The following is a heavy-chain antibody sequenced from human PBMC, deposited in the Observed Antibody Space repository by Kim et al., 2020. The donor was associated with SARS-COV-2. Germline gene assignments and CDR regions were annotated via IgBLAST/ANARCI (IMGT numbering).Heavy chain of an antibody. V-gene: IGHV7-4-1*02. CDR1: GYTFTSYA. Sequence: ASVKVSCKASGYTFTSYAMNWVRHAPGQGLEWMGWINTNTGNPTYAQGFTGRFVFSLDTSVSTAYLQISSLKAEDTAVYYCARGYYDFWSGAYNWFDPWGQGTLVTVSS. J-gene: IGHJ5*02. CDR3: ARGYYDFWSGAYNWFDP. CDR2: INTNTGNP. D-gene: IGHD3-3*01.